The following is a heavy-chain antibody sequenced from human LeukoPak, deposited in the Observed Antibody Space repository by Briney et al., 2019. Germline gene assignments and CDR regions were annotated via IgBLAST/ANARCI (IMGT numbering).Heavy chain of an antibody. J-gene: IGHJ6*04. D-gene: IGHD3-10*02. CDR2: ISSSGSTI. CDR1: GFTLSSYW. Sequence: GGSLRLSCAASGFTLSSYWMTWVRQAPGKGLEWVSYISSSGSTIYYADSVKGRFTISRDNAKNSLYLQMNSLRAEDTAVYYCAELGITMIGGVWGKGTTVTISS. CDR3: AELGITMIGGV. V-gene: IGHV3-48*04.